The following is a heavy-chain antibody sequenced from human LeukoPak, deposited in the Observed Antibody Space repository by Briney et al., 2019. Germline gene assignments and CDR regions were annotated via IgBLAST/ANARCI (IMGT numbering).Heavy chain of an antibody. CDR1: GYTFTSYG. D-gene: IGHD1-26*01. CDR2: INPSGGST. J-gene: IGHJ5*02. CDR3: ARGVYRAWFDP. V-gene: IGHV1-46*01. Sequence: RASVKVSCKASGYTFTSYGISWVRQAPGQGLEWMGIINPSGGSTSYAQKFQGRVTMTRDTSTSTVYMELSSLRSEDTAVYYCARGVYRAWFDPWGQGTLVTVSS.